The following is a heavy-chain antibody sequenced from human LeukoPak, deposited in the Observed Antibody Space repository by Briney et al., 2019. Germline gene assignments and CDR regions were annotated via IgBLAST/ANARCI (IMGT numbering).Heavy chain of an antibody. D-gene: IGHD3-10*01. Sequence: GESLKISCKGSGFSFTSYWIGWVRQMPGKGLQYMGIIYPADSDTRYSPSFQGQVTISADKSISTAYLQWSSLKASDTAMYYCARTYYYGSGNFYIWGQGTMVTVSS. CDR1: GFSFTSYW. V-gene: IGHV5-51*01. J-gene: IGHJ3*02. CDR2: IYPADSDT. CDR3: ARTYYYGSGNFYI.